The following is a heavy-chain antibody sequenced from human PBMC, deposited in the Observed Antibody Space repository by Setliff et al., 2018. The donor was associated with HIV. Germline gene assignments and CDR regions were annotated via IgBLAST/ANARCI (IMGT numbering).Heavy chain of an antibody. Sequence: GGSLRLSCTASGFTFSDYWMHWVRRGPGKGLDWVSVISESGYSADSVKGRFTISRDNSKNMLYLQMNNLTTEDTAVYYCVNRAWLESWGQGTLVTVSS. CDR1: GFTFSDYW. CDR2: ISESG. CDR3: VNRAWLES. J-gene: IGHJ4*02. V-gene: IGHV3-23*01.